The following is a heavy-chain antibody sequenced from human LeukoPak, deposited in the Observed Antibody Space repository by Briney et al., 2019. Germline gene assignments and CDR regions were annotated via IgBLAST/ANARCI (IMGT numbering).Heavy chain of an antibody. CDR3: AKSILARCSGATCYPFDY. J-gene: IGHJ4*02. V-gene: IGHV4-39*07. CDR1: GGSISSSSYY. CDR2: IYYSGST. D-gene: IGHD2-15*01. Sequence: PSETLSLTCSVSGGSISSSSYYWGWIRQPPGKGLEWIGSIYYSGSTYYNPSLKSRVTISVDTSKNQFSLKVNSVTAADTAIYYCAKSILARCSGATCYPFDYWGQGTPVTVSS.